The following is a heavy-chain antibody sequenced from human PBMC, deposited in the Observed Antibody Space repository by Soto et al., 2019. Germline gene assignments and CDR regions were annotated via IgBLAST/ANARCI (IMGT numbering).Heavy chain of an antibody. CDR1: GASISNYY. J-gene: IGHJ4*02. V-gene: IGHV4-4*07. CDR2: IYASGTT. Sequence: QVRLQESGPGLVKPSETLSLTCTVSGASISNYYWSWIRQPAGKGLECLGRIYASGTTTYNPSLRSRVTMSVDTSTNQVSHTPNSVTAADTAVYYCARESRSELGTVEYWGQATLVTVSS. CDR3: ARESRSELGTVEY. D-gene: IGHD1-1*01.